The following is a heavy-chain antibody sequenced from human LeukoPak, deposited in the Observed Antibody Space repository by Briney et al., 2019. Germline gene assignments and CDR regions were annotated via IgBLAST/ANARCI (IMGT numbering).Heavy chain of an antibody. Sequence: PSQTLSLTCTVSGGSISSRGYYWSWIRQHPGKGLEWIGYIYYSGSTYYNPSLRSRVTISVDTSKNQFSLKLSSVTAADTAVYYCARKVGGAFDIWGQGTMVTVSS. CDR1: GGSISSRGYY. J-gene: IGHJ3*02. CDR3: ARKVGGAFDI. V-gene: IGHV4-31*03. CDR2: IYYSGST.